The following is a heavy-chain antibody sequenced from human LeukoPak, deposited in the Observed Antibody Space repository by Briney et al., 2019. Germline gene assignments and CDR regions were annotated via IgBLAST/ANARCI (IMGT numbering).Heavy chain of an antibody. CDR3: ARESMGYYFDY. V-gene: IGHV4-4*07. CDR1: GGSFSGYY. Sequence: SETLSLTCAVYGGSFSGYYWSWIRQPAGKGLEWIGRIYTSGSTNYNPSLKSRVTISVDTSKNQFSLQLSSVTAADTAMYYCARESMGYYFDYWGQGTLVTVSS. J-gene: IGHJ4*02. D-gene: IGHD6-6*01. CDR2: IYTSGST.